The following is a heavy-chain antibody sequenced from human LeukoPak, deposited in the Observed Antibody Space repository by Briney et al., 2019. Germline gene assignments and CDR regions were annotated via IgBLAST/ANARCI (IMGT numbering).Heavy chain of an antibody. CDR1: GYTFTGYY. D-gene: IGHD6-19*01. V-gene: IGHV1-46*01. CDR3: ARDIGSRGWSAGN. CDR2: INPSGGST. J-gene: IGHJ4*02. Sequence: ASVKVSCKASGYTFTGYYMHWVRQAPGQGLEWMGIINPSGGSTSYAQKFQGRVTMTRDTSTSTVYMELSSLRSEDTAVYYCARDIGSRGWSAGNWGQRTLVTVSS.